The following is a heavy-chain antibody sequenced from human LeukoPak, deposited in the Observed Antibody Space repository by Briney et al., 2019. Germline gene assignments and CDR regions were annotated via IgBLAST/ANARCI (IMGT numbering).Heavy chain of an antibody. D-gene: IGHD6-25*01. J-gene: IGHJ4*02. CDR1: GGSISSYY. CDR3: AGGVYSSADFDY. Sequence: PSETLSLTCTVSGGSISSYYWSWIRQPPGKGLEWIGYIYYSGSTNYNPSLKSRVTISVDTSKNQFSLKLSSVTAADTAVYYCAGGVYSSADFDYWGQGTLVTVSS. CDR2: IYYSGST. V-gene: IGHV4-59*01.